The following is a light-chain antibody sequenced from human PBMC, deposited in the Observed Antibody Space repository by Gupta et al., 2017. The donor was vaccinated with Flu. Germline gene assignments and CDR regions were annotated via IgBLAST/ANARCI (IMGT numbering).Light chain of an antibody. CDR1: QGVGSW. V-gene: IGKV1-5*03. CDR3: QQYNSYSWT. CDR2: KAS. Sequence: PSPLSAPVGDSVTITCRASQGVGSWLAWYQQKPGEAPKVLIYKASSLESGVPSRFSGSGSGTEFTLTISSLQPDDFATYYCQQYNSYSWTFGQGTKVEIK. J-gene: IGKJ1*01.